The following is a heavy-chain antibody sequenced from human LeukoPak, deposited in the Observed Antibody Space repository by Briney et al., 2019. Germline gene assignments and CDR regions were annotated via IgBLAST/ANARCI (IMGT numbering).Heavy chain of an antibody. V-gene: IGHV5-51*01. CDR2: IYPGDSDT. J-gene: IGHJ3*02. CDR3: ARLHRGMYSSSWYFAFDI. D-gene: IGHD6-13*01. Sequence: GXSLQISCQGSGYIFTSYWIGWVRQVPGKGVEGMGIIYPGDSDTRYSPSFQGQVTISADKSISTASLQWSSLKASDTAMYYCARLHRGMYSSSWYFAFDIWGQGTMVTVSS. CDR1: GYIFTSYW.